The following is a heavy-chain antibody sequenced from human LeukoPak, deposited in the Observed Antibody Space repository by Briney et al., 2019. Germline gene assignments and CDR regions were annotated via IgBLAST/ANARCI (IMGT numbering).Heavy chain of an antibody. CDR2: ISWGGGST. CDR1: GFTFDDYT. CDR3: AKATSFGVVIMAFDI. D-gene: IGHD3-3*01. J-gene: IGHJ3*02. V-gene: IGHV3-43*01. Sequence: PGGSLRLSCAASGFTFDDYTMHWVRQAPGKGLEWVSLISWGGGSTYYADSVKGRFTISRDNSKNSLYLQMNSLRTEDTALYYCAKATSFGVVIMAFDIWGQGTMVTVS.